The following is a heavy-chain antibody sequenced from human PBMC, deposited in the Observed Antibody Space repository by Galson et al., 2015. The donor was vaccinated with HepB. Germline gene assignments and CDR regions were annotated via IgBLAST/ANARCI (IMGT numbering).Heavy chain of an antibody. D-gene: IGHD5-24*01. Sequence: SVKVSCKASGGTFSSYAISWVRQAPGQGLEWMGWINPNSGGTNYAQKFQGRVTMTRDTSISTAYMELSRLRSDDTAVYYCARDQAPRDGYNFGGVWAFDYWGQGTLVTVSS. CDR2: INPNSGGT. CDR1: GGTFSSYA. CDR3: ARDQAPRDGYNFGGVWAFDY. V-gene: IGHV1-2*02. J-gene: IGHJ4*02.